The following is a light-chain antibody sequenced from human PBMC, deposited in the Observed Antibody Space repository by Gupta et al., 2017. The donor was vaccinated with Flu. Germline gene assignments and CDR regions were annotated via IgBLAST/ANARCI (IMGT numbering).Light chain of an antibody. CDR2: GAS. Sequence: EIVMTQSPVTLSVSPGERATLSCRASQSISNHLAWYQQRPGQAPRLLVYGASTRATGIPARFSGSGSGTXFTLTIXSLLSEDFAVYYCHQEYNGPKTFGXGTKVETK. CDR3: HQEYNGPKT. CDR1: QSISNH. J-gene: IGKJ1*01. V-gene: IGKV3D-15*01.